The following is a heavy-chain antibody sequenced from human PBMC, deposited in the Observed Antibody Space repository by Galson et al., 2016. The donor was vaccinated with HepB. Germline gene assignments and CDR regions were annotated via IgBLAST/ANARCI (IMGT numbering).Heavy chain of an antibody. J-gene: IGHJ5*02. CDR2: IYYSGST. V-gene: IGHV4-39*01. Sequence: ETLSLTCTVSGGSISSSSYYWGWIRQPPGKGLEWIGSIYYSGSTYYNPSLKSRVTISVDTSKNQFSLKLSSVTAADTAVYYCARHSDCSGGSCYQPYWFDPWGQGTLVTVSS. CDR3: ARHSDCSGGSCYQPYWFDP. D-gene: IGHD2-15*01. CDR1: GGSISSSSYY.